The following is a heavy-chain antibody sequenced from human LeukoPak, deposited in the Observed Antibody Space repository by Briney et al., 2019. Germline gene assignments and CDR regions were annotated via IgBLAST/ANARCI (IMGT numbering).Heavy chain of an antibody. D-gene: IGHD1-26*01. V-gene: IGHV4-59*01. CDR3: ARGGGSYYYGMDV. CDR2: IYYSGST. CDR1: GGSISSYY. J-gene: IGHJ6*02. Sequence: SETLSLTCTVSGGSISSYYWSWLRQPPGKGLEWIGYIYYSGSTNYNPSLKSRVTISVDTSKNQFSLKLSSVTAADTAVYYCARGGGSYYYGMDVWGQGTTVTVSS.